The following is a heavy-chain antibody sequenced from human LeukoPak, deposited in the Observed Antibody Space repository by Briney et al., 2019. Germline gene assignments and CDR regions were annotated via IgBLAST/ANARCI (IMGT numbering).Heavy chain of an antibody. V-gene: IGHV1-2*02. CDR3: ARQDQLPLDY. CDR1: GYTFTDYY. J-gene: IGHJ4*02. D-gene: IGHD2-2*01. CDR2: INPNTGDT. Sequence: GASVKVSCKASGYTFTDYYMHWVRQAPGQGLEWMGWINPNTGDTNYAQKFQGRVTMTTDTSISTAYMELGRLRSADTAVYYCARQDQLPLDYWGQGTLVTVSS.